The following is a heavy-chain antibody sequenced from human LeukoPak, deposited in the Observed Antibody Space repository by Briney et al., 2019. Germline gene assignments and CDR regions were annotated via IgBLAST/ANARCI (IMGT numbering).Heavy chain of an antibody. V-gene: IGHV3-21*01. D-gene: IGHD2-2*01. Sequence: GGSLRLSCVASGFSFSTYSMNWVRQAPGKGLEWVSSISSSSSYKYYADSVKGRFTISRDNAKNSLYLQMSSLRAEDTAVYYCARRYCSSTDCLFDYWGQGTLVTVSS. J-gene: IGHJ4*02. CDR1: GFSFSTYS. CDR2: ISSSSSYK. CDR3: ARRYCSSTDCLFDY.